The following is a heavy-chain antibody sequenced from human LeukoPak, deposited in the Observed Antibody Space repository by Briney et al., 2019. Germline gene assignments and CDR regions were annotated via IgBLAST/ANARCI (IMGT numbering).Heavy chain of an antibody. CDR3: ATLPPGYSSSWYI. J-gene: IGHJ4*02. CDR1: GGSISSSSYY. CDR2: IYYSGST. Sequence: SETLSLTCTISGGSISSSSYYWGWIRQPPGKGLEWIGSIYYSGSTYYNPSLKSRVTISVDTSKNQFSLKLSSVTAADTAVYYCATLPPGYSSSWYIWGQGTLVTVSS. D-gene: IGHD6-13*01. V-gene: IGHV4-39*01.